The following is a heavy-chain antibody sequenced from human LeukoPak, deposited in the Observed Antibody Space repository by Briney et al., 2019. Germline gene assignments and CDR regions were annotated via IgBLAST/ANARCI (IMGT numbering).Heavy chain of an antibody. V-gene: IGHV3-64D*09. CDR2: INSNGDST. CDR3: VKSGYSTSSDVDY. Sequence: GGSLRLSCAASGFTFNAYSINWVRQAPGKGLEFLSSINSNGDSTYHADSVKGRFTISRDNSRSTLYLQMRSLRPEDTAVYYCVKSGYSTSSDVDYWGQGTLVTVSS. D-gene: IGHD6-6*01. J-gene: IGHJ4*02. CDR1: GFTFNAYS.